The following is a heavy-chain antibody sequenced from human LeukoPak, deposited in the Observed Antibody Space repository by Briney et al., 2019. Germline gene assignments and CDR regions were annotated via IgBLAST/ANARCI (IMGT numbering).Heavy chain of an antibody. V-gene: IGHV1-18*01. CDR3: ARDSDYYDSSGYLDY. D-gene: IGHD3-22*01. J-gene: IGHJ4*02. Sequence: GASVKVSCKASGYTFTSYDINWVRQATGQGLEWMGWISAYNGNTNYAQKLQGRVTMTTDTSTSTAYMELRSLRSDDTAVYYCARDSDYYDSSGYLDYWGQGTLVTVSS. CDR2: ISAYNGNT. CDR1: GYTFTSYD.